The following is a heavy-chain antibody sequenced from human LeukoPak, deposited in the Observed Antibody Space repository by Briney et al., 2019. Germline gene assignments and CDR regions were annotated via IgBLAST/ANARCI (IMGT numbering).Heavy chain of an antibody. CDR1: GGTFSSYA. CDR3: ARAVGGSGWYEGY. V-gene: IGHV1-69*05. Sequence: ASVKVSCKASGGTFSSYAISWVRQAPGQGLEWMGRIIPIFGTANYAQKLQGRVTMTTDTSTSTAYMDLRSLRSDDTAVYYCARAVGGSGWYEGYWGQGTLVTVSS. J-gene: IGHJ4*02. D-gene: IGHD6-19*01. CDR2: IIPIFGTA.